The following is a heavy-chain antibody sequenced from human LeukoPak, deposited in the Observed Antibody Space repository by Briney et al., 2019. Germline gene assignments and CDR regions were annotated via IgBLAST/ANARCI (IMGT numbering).Heavy chain of an antibody. V-gene: IGHV4-39*01. CDR2: IYYSGST. J-gene: IGHJ4*02. CDR3: ARHGYSGSYPFDY. D-gene: IGHD1-26*01. CDR1: GGSISSSSYY. Sequence: PSETLSLTCTVSGGSISSSSYYWGWIRQPPGKGLEWIGSIYYSGSTYYNPSLKSRVTISVDTSKNQFSLKLSSVTAADTAVYYCARHGYSGSYPFDYWGQGTLVTVSS.